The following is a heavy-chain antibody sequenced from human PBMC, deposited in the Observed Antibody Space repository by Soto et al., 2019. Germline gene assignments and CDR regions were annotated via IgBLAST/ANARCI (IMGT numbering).Heavy chain of an antibody. V-gene: IGHV4-31*03. Sequence: QVQLQASGPGLLTPSQTLSLTCTVSCGSISSGGYYWSWIRQHQGTGLEWIVYIYYSGSTYYNPARKSRVTISVDKSKNKFSLKLSSVTAADTAVYECARAAHDYYDSSGVHDGMDVWGQGTTVTVSS. J-gene: IGHJ6*02. D-gene: IGHD3-22*01. CDR3: ARAAHDYYDSSGVHDGMDV. CDR2: IYYSGST. CDR1: CGSISSGGYY.